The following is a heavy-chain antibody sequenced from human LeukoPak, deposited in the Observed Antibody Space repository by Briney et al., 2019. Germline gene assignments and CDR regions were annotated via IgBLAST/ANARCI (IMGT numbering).Heavy chain of an antibody. V-gene: IGHV4-34*01. CDR3: ARALGYCSSTSCQNWFDP. Sequence: PSETLSLTRAVYGGSFSGYYWSWIRQPPGKGLEWIGEINHSGSTNYNTSLKSRVTISVDTSKNQFSLKLSSVTAADTAVYYCARALGYCSSTSCQNWFDPWRQGTLVTVSS. CDR1: GGSFSGYY. J-gene: IGHJ5*02. D-gene: IGHD2-2*01. CDR2: INHSGST.